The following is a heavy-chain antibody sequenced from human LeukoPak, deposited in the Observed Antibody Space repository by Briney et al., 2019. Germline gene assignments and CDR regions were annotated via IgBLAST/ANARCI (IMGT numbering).Heavy chain of an antibody. J-gene: IGHJ4*02. V-gene: IGHV3-30*15. CDR2: TSHDERNK. CDR1: GISLRSYS. D-gene: IGHD1-14*01. CDR3: AKGDEGGAYRTDF. Sequence: GGSLRLSCVASGISLRSYSVHWVRQAPGKGLEWVALTSHDERNKKYADSVRGRCTISRDNSRDIVYLQLSNLRDEDTAVYYCAKGDEGGAYRTDFWGPGTRVTVSS.